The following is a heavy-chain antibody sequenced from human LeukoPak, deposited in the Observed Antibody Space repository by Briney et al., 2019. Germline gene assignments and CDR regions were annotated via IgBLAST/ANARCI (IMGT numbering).Heavy chain of an antibody. Sequence: GGSLRLSCAASGFTFSSYWMSWVRQAPGKGLEWVANIKQGGSEKYYVDSVKGRFTISRDNAKNSLYLQMNSLRAEDTAVYYCARGGSTDKAAFDIWGQGTMVTVSS. J-gene: IGHJ3*02. D-gene: IGHD3-10*01. V-gene: IGHV3-7*01. CDR3: ARGGSTDKAAFDI. CDR1: GFTFSSYW. CDR2: IKQGGSEK.